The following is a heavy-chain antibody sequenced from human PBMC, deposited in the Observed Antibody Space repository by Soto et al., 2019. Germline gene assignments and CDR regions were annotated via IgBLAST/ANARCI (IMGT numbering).Heavy chain of an antibody. CDR1: GGTITSSSYY. V-gene: IGHV4-39*01. CDR2: IYYSGNT. Sequence: SETLSLTCTVSGGTITSSSYYWAWIRQPPGKGLEWIGSIYYSGNTYYSPSLKSRVTISVDTSKNQFSLKLSSVTAADTAVYYCARGGHIAVVTASFDYWGQGTLVTVSS. CDR3: ARGGHIAVVTASFDY. D-gene: IGHD2-21*02. J-gene: IGHJ4*02.